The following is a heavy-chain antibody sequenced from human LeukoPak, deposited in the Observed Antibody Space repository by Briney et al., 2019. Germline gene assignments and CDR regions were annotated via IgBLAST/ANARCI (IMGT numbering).Heavy chain of an antibody. CDR1: GYTFTGNY. CDR3: ATDPPAYYYDSRGGY. CDR2: IIPIFGTA. Sequence: ASVKVSCKASGYTFTGNYIHWVRQAPGQGLEWMGGIIPIFGTANYAQKFQGRVTITADESTSTAYMELSSLRSEDTAVYYCATDPPAYYYDSRGGYWGQGTLVTVSS. J-gene: IGHJ4*02. D-gene: IGHD3-22*01. V-gene: IGHV1-69*13.